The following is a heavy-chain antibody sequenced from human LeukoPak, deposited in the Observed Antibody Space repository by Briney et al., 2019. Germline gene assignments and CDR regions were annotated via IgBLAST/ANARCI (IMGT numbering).Heavy chain of an antibody. V-gene: IGHV3-21*01. D-gene: IGHD1-7*01. CDR2: ISSSSSYI. CDR1: GFTFSSYS. J-gene: IGHJ3*02. CDR3: ARNWNYGTVDAFDI. Sequence: GGSLRLSCAASGFTFSSYSMNWVRQAPGKGLEWVSSISSSSSYIYYADSVKGRFTISRDNAKNSLYLQMNSLRAEDTAVYYCARNWNYGTVDAFDIWGQGTMVTVSS.